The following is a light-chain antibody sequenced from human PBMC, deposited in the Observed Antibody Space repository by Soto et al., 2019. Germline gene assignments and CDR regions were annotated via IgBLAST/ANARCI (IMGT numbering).Light chain of an antibody. CDR3: CSYAGSSTLV. J-gene: IGLJ1*01. CDR2: EVS. V-gene: IGLV2-23*02. Sequence: QSVLTQPASVSGSPGQSITISCTGTSSDVGSYNLVSWYQQHPGKAPKLMIYEVSKRPSGVSNRFSGSKSGNTASLTISGLQAEDEADYYCCSYAGSSTLVFGTGTKLTFL. CDR1: SSDVGSYNL.